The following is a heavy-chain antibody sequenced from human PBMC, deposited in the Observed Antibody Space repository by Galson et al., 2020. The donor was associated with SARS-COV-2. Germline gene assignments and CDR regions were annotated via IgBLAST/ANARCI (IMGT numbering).Heavy chain of an antibody. CDR2: IYYSGST. V-gene: IGHV4-31*03. Sequence: SETLSLTCTVSGGSISSGGYYWSWIRQHPGKGLEWIGYIYYSGSTYYNPSLKSRVTISVDTSKNQFSLKLRSVTAADPAGYYCARAVRGVIIKGFDWFDPLGPENPGHRLL. CDR3: ARAVRGVIIKGFDWFDP. CDR1: GGSISSGGYY. D-gene: IGHD3-10*01. J-gene: IGHJ5*02.